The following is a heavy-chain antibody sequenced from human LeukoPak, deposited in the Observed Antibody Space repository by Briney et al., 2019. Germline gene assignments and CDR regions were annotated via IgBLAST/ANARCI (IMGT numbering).Heavy chain of an antibody. Sequence: SVKVSCKASGGTFSSYAISWVRQAPGQGLEWMGGIIPIFGTANYAQKFQGRVTITADESTSTAYMELSGLRSEDTAVYYCAREDSSGYTSDYWGQGTLVTVSS. CDR1: GGTFSSYA. J-gene: IGHJ4*02. CDR2: IIPIFGTA. CDR3: AREDSSGYTSDY. D-gene: IGHD3-22*01. V-gene: IGHV1-69*01.